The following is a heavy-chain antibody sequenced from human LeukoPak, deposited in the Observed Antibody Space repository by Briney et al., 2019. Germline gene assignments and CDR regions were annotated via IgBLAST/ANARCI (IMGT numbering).Heavy chain of an antibody. CDR3: ARVNGYNAPDY. V-gene: IGHV4-59*01. Sequence: SETLSLTCTVSGGSISSYYWSWIRQPPGKGLEWIGYIYCSGSTNYNPSLKSRVTISVDTSKNQFSLKLSSVTAADTAVYYCARVNGYNAPDYWGQGTLVTVSS. J-gene: IGHJ4*02. CDR1: GGSISSYY. D-gene: IGHD5-24*01. CDR2: IYCSGST.